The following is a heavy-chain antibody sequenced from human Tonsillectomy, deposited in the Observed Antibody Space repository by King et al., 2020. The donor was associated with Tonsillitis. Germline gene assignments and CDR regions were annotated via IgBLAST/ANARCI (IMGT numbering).Heavy chain of an antibody. V-gene: IGHV3-48*02. Sequence: VQLVESGGALVQPGGSLRLSCAASEFTFRTYSMSWVRQAPGKGLEWISYISSGSATIYYADSVKGRFTISRDNAKNSLYLQMHSLRDEDTAVYYCARRQDYPYYAMDVWGKGTTVTVSS. CDR3: ARRQDYPYYAMDV. CDR2: ISSGSATI. J-gene: IGHJ6*04. CDR1: EFTFRTYS.